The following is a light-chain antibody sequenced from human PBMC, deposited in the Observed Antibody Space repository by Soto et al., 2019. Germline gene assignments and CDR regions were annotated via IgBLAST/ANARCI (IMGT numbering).Light chain of an antibody. Sequence: EIVLTQSPGTLYLSPGERATLSCRASQTLSSSHLAWYQQKPGQAPRLVIYGASTRATGIADRFSGSGSGTDFTLTISRLEPEDFAVYYCQYYGTSPQTFGQGTKVDIK. CDR2: GAS. V-gene: IGKV3-20*01. J-gene: IGKJ1*01. CDR1: QTLSSSH. CDR3: QYYGTSPQT.